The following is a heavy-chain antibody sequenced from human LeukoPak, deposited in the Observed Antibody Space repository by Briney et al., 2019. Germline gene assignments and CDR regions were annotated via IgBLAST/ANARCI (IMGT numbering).Heavy chain of an antibody. J-gene: IGHJ6*02. CDR3: ARVAGNGMDV. CDR2: ITGSGGGT. V-gene: IGHV3-23*01. CDR1: GFTFSSYA. D-gene: IGHD6-19*01. Sequence: GGPLRLSCAASGFTFSSYAMSWVRQAPGKGLEWVSVITGSGGGTYYADSVKGRFTISRDNSNNTLYLQMNSLRAEDTAVYYCARVAGNGMDVWGQGTTVTVSS.